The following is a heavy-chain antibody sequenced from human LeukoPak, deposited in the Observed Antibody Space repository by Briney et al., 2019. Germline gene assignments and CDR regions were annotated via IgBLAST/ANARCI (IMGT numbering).Heavy chain of an antibody. J-gene: IGHJ4*02. CDR3: AKDDDDGDHVVVDH. CDR2: ISGSGGST. V-gene: IGHV3-23*01. Sequence: PGGALRLSCAASGFNFSSYAMGWGRQAPGKGLGWVSLISGSGGSTYYADSVKGRFTVSRDNSKNTEYLQMNSLRAEDTAIYYCAKDDDDGDHVVVDHWGQGTLVTVSS. D-gene: IGHD4-17*01. CDR1: GFNFSSYA.